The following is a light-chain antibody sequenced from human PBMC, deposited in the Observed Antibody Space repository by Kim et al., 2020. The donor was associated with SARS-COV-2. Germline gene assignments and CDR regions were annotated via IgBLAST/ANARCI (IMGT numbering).Light chain of an antibody. J-gene: IGKJ1*01. CDR3: QQSYTFPRT. Sequence: ASVGDRVTITCRTSQKISSSLNWYQQKPGTAPKLLIYAASGLKSGVPSRFSGSGSGTDFTLTINGLQPEDFATYYCQQSYTFPRTFGQGTKVDIK. CDR1: QKISSS. CDR2: AAS. V-gene: IGKV1-39*01.